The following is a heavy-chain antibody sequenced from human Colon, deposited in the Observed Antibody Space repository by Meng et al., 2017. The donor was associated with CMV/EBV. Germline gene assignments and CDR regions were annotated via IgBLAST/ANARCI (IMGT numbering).Heavy chain of an antibody. CDR1: GGFISGMSYS. CDR3: ARTVQWLAPFYYYMDV. D-gene: IGHD3-22*01. V-gene: IGHV4-39*07. CDR2: MYYSGNT. J-gene: IGHJ6*03. Sequence: QLQLQESGPGLVKASETLSLTCTGSGGFISGMSYSWGWIRQPPGKGLEWIGSMYYSGNTHYKSSLKSRVTISVDTSKNQFSLRLNSVTAADTAVYYCARTVQWLAPFYYYMDVWGKGTLVTVSS.